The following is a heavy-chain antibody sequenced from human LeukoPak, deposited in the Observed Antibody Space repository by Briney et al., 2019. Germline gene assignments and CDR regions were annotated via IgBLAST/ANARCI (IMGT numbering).Heavy chain of an antibody. D-gene: IGHD2-15*01. CDR1: GYTFTGYY. V-gene: IGHV1-2*02. CDR2: INPNSGGT. Sequence: ASVKVSCKASGYTFTGYYMHWVRQAPGQGLEWMGWINPNSGGTNYAQKFQGRVTMTRDTSISTAYMELSRLRSDDTAVYYCAREGGYCSGGSCYAYYYYYMDVWGKGTTVTISS. CDR3: AREGGYCSGGSCYAYYYYYMDV. J-gene: IGHJ6*03.